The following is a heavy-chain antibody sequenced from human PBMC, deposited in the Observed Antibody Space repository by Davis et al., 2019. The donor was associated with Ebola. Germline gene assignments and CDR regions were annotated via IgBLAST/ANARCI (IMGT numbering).Heavy chain of an antibody. V-gene: IGHV3-23*01. J-gene: IGHJ4*02. CDR1: GFTFSRYA. CDR3: AKEGRWELFVDY. D-gene: IGHD1-26*01. CDR2: IRGSGGST. Sequence: GESLHLPCAASGFTFSRYAMSWVRQAPGKGLEWVSAIRGSGGSTYYADSVKGRFTISRDHSKNTLYLQMNSLRAEDTAVYYCAKEGRWELFVDYWGQGTLVTVSS.